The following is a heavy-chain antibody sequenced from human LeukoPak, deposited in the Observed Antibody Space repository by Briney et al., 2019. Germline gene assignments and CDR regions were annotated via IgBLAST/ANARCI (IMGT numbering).Heavy chain of an antibody. V-gene: IGHV3-30-3*01. CDR3: AKDRGACSSTSCYYFDY. D-gene: IGHD2-2*01. CDR2: LSYDGSNK. CDR1: GFTFSSYA. Sequence: GGSLRLSCAASGFTFSSYAMHWVRQAPGKGLEWVAVLSYDGSNKYYADSVKGRFTISRDNSKNTLYLQMNSLRAEDTAVYYCAKDRGACSSTSCYYFDYWGQGTLVTVSS. J-gene: IGHJ4*02.